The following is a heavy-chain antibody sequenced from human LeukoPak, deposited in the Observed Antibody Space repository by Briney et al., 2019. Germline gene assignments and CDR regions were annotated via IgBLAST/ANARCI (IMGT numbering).Heavy chain of an antibody. CDR2: IIPIFGTA. V-gene: IGHV1-69*13. J-gene: IGHJ5*02. D-gene: IGHD3-10*01. CDR3: ARDPPYGSGSYYNPTNWFDP. Sequence: SVKVSCKASGYTFTSYDINWVRQAPGQGLEWMGGIIPIFGTANYAQKFQGRVTITADESTSTAYMELSSLRSEDTAVYYCARDPPYGSGSYYNPTNWFDPWGQGTLVTVSS. CDR1: GYTFTSYD.